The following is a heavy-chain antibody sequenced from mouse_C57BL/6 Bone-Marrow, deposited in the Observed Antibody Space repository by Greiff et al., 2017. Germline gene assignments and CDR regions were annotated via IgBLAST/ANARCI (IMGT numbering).Heavy chain of an antibody. CDR3: TRKVYYGSSDDY. CDR1: GYTFTSYW. D-gene: IGHD1-1*01. Sequence: DVKLQQSGTVLARPGASVKMSCKTSGYTFTSYWMHWVKQRPGQGLEWIGAIYPGNSDTSYNQKFKGKAKLTAVTSASTAYMELSSLTNEDSAVYYCTRKVYYGSSDDYWGQGTTLTVSS. V-gene: IGHV1-5*01. J-gene: IGHJ2*01. CDR2: IYPGNSDT.